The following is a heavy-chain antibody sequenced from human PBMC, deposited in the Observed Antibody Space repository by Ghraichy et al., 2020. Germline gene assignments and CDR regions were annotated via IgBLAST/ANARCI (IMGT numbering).Heavy chain of an antibody. V-gene: IGHV3-23*01. CDR1: GFTFSSYA. CDR3: AKARAYYYDSSGNNQGKYYFDY. J-gene: IGHJ4*02. Sequence: GGSLRLSCAASGFTFSSYAMSWVRQAPGKGLEWVSGISGSGGSTFYADSVKGRFTISRDNSKNTLYLQMNSLRAEDTAVYYCAKARAYYYDSSGNNQGKYYFDYWGQGTLVTVSS. D-gene: IGHD3-22*01. CDR2: ISGSGGST.